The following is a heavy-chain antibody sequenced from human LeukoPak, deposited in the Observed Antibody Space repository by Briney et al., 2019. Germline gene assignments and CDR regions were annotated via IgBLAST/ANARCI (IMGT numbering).Heavy chain of an antibody. Sequence: RGSLRLSCAASEFAFRKYAMNWVRQAPGKGLEWVAVISYDGSNKYYADSVKGRFTISRDNSKNTLYLQMNSLRAEDTAVYYCANSIAAAGFWGQGTLVTVSS. CDR2: ISYDGSNK. J-gene: IGHJ4*02. CDR1: EFAFRKYA. V-gene: IGHV3-30*18. CDR3: ANSIAAAGF. D-gene: IGHD6-13*01.